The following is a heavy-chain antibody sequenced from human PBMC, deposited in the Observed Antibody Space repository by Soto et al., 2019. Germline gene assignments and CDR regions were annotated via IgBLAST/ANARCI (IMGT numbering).Heavy chain of an antibody. D-gene: IGHD3-10*01. CDR3: AVHRATPGVALSNWFSP. J-gene: IGHJ5*02. V-gene: IGHV4-31*02. CDR2: IYSSGAT. Sequence: SEPPSLTCNVSGASVASGGYFWTWIRQFPEKDLELVGYIYSSGATQYNPSLQSRLSMSPDTSANTFSLKLTSVTVADTAVYYCAVHRATPGVALSNWFSPWGQGSLVT. CDR1: GASVASGGYF.